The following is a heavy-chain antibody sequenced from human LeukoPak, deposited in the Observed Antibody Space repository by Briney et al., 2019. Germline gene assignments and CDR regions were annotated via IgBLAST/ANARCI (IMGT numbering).Heavy chain of an antibody. D-gene: IGHD3-16*01. Sequence: GGPLRLSCAASGFTFSTYAMSWVRQAPGKGLEWVSAISGSGGSTYYADSVKGRFTISRDNSKNTLYLQMNSLRAEDTAVYYCARGRFDFDYWGQGTLVTVSS. CDR1: GFTFSTYA. CDR2: ISGSGGST. J-gene: IGHJ4*02. V-gene: IGHV3-23*01. CDR3: ARGRFDFDY.